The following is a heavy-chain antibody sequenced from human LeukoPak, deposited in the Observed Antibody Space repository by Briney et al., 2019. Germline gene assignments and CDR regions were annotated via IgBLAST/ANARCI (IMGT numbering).Heavy chain of an antibody. V-gene: IGHV1-8*01. CDR2: MNPNSGNT. Sequence: ASVKVSCKASGHTFTSYDINWVRQATGQGLEWMGWMNPNSGNTGYAQKFQGRVTMTRNTSISTAYMELSSLRSEDTAVYYCARGLIGMAVAGYWGQGTLVTVSS. D-gene: IGHD6-19*01. CDR1: GHTFTSYD. J-gene: IGHJ4*02. CDR3: ARGLIGMAVAGY.